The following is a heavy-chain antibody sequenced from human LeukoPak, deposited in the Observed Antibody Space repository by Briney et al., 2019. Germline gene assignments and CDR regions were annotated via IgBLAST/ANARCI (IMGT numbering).Heavy chain of an antibody. CDR3: ARGPAYCSGGSCYARFDP. V-gene: IGHV1-8*01. CDR2: MNPNSGNT. J-gene: IGHJ5*02. CDR1: GYTFTSYD. D-gene: IGHD2-15*01. Sequence: ASVKVSCKASGYTFTSYDINWVRQAPGQGPEWMGWMNPNSGNTGNAQTFQGRVTMTRDTSISTAYMELSSLRSEDTAVYFCARGPAYCSGGSCYARFDPWGQGTLVTVSS.